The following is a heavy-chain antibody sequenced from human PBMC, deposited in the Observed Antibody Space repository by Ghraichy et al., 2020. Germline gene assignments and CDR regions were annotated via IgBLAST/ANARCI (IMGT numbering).Heavy chain of an antibody. V-gene: IGHV4-34*01. CDR3: ARVGGSEAVAGKVNYFDY. CDR2: INHSGST. J-gene: IGHJ4*02. Sequence: SETLSLTCAVYGGSFSGYYWSWIRQPPGKGLEWIGEINHSGSTNYNPSLKSRVTISVDTSKNQFSLKLSSVTAADTAVYYCARVGGSEAVAGKVNYFDYWGQGTLVTVSS. D-gene: IGHD6-19*01. CDR1: GGSFSGYY.